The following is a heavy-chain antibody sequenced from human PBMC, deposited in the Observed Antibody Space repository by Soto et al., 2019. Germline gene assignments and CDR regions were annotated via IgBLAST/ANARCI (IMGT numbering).Heavy chain of an antibody. V-gene: IGHV1-2*04. CDR3: ARGARITIFGVVIITWFDP. J-gene: IGHJ5*02. D-gene: IGHD3-3*01. CDR1: GYTFTGYY. Sequence: ASVKVSCKASGYTFTGYYMHWVRQAPGQGLEWMGWINPNSGGTNYAQKFQGWVTMTRDTSISTAYMELSRLRSDDTAVYYCARGARITIFGVVIITWFDPWGQGTLVTV. CDR2: INPNSGGT.